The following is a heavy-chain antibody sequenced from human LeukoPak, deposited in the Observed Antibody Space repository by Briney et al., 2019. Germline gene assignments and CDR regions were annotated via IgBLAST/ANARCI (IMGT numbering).Heavy chain of an antibody. CDR1: GFTVSSNY. CDR3: ARDNWNDVMGFDY. D-gene: IGHD1-20*01. CDR2: IYSGGST. Sequence: GGSLRLSCAASGFTVSSNYMSWVRQAPGKGLEWVSVIYSGGSTYYADSAKGRFTISRDNSKNTLYLQMNSLRAEDTAVYYCARDNWNDVMGFDYWGQGTLVTVSS. J-gene: IGHJ4*02. V-gene: IGHV3-53*01.